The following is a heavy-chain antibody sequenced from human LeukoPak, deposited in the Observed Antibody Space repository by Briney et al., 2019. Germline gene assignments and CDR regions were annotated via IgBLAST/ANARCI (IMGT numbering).Heavy chain of an antibody. Sequence: GGSLRLSRAASGFTFSSYWMSWVRQAPGKGLEWVANIKQDGSEKYYVDSVKGRFTISRDNAKNSLYLQMNSLRADDTAVYYCARLLLLWFGVYGFDPWGQGTLVTVSS. CDR2: IKQDGSEK. V-gene: IGHV3-7*03. CDR1: GFTFSSYW. J-gene: IGHJ5*02. CDR3: ARLLLLWFGVYGFDP. D-gene: IGHD3-10*01.